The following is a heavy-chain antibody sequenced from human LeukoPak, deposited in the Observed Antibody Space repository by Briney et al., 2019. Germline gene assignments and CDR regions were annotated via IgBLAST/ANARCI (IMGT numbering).Heavy chain of an antibody. J-gene: IGHJ6*02. Sequence: SETLSLTCTVSGGSISSYYWSWIRQPAGKGLEWIGRIYTGGSTNYNPSLKSRVTMSVDTSKNQFSLKLSSVTAADTAVYYCARDPPPMTTVTTYYYYGMDVWGQGTTVTVSS. CDR1: GGSISSYY. D-gene: IGHD4-17*01. CDR2: IYTGGST. CDR3: ARDPPPMTTVTTYYYYGMDV. V-gene: IGHV4-4*07.